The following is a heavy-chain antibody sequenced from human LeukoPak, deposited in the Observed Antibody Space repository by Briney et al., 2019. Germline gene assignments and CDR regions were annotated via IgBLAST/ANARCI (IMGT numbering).Heavy chain of an antibody. CDR1: GFTFSSYA. Sequence: PGGSLRLSCAASGFTFSSYAMHWVRQAPGKGLEWVAVISYDGSNKYYADSVKGRFTISRDNSKNTLYLQMNSLRAEDTAVYYCARDGSSSYDYMDVWGKGTTVTVSS. CDR3: ARDGSSSYDYMDV. D-gene: IGHD6-6*01. V-gene: IGHV3-30-3*01. J-gene: IGHJ6*03. CDR2: ISYDGSNK.